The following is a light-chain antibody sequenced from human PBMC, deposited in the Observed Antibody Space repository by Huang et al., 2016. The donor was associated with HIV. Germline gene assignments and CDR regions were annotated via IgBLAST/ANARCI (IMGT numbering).Light chain of an antibody. V-gene: IGKV1-9*01. J-gene: IGKJ5*01. Sequence: IQLTQSPSSLSASVGDRIIITCRASQDISNSLAWYQQKPGKAPKSLIFAASTLQSGVPSRFSGSASGTYFTLTINGLQPEDFATYHCQQLHDYPVTFGQGTRL. CDR2: AAS. CDR3: QQLHDYPVT. CDR1: QDISNS.